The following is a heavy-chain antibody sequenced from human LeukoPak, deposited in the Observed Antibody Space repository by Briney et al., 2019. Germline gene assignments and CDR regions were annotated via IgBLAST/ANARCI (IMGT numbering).Heavy chain of an antibody. CDR2: ISGSGGST. CDR1: GFTFSSYA. J-gene: IGHJ4*02. V-gene: IGHV3-23*01. D-gene: IGHD7-27*01. CDR3: AKDHPPGDAYQNFDY. Sequence: GGSLRLSCAASGFTFSSYAMSWVRQAPGKGLEWVSAISGSGGSTYYADSVKGRFTTSRDNSKNTLYLQMNSLRAEDTAVYYCAKDHPPGDAYQNFDYWGQGTLVTVSS.